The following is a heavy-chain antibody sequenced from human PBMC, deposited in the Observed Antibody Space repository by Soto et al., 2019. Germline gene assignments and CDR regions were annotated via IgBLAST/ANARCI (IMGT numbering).Heavy chain of an antibody. CDR1: GFSLSNARMG. CDR2: IFSNDEK. V-gene: IGHV2-26*01. Sequence: SDPTLVNPTETLMLTCTVSGFSLSNARMGVSWIRQPPGKALEWLAHIFSNDEKSYSTSLKSRLTISKDTSKSQVVLTMTYMDPVDTATYYCARSGYDYGYYYYYMDVWGKGTTATVSS. J-gene: IGHJ6*03. CDR3: ARSGYDYGYYYYYMDV. D-gene: IGHD5-12*01.